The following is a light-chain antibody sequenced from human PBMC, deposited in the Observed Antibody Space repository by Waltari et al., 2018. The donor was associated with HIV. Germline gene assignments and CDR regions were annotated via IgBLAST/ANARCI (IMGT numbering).Light chain of an antibody. J-gene: IGKJ2*01. Sequence: DIQMTQSPSSLSASVGDRVTITCRASQSISNYLNWYQQKPGKAPKFLIFAASNLESGVPSRFSGSGSGTDFTLTISSLQPEDFATYYCQQSYSTLYTFGQGTKL. CDR2: AAS. V-gene: IGKV1-39*01. CDR1: QSISNY. CDR3: QQSYSTLYT.